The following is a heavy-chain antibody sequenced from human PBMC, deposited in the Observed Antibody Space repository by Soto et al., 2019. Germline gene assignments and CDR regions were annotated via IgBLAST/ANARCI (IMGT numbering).Heavy chain of an antibody. D-gene: IGHD3-16*01. V-gene: IGHV3-30*18. CDR1: GFTFSSYG. J-gene: IGHJ4*02. CDR2: ISYDGSYK. CDR3: AKWNGGFDY. Sequence: QVQLVESGGGVVQPGRSLRLSGAASGFTFSSYGMHWVRQAPGTGLEWVAVISYDGSYKYYADSVKSRFTISRDNSKNPLYLQMNRLRAEDTAVYYCAKWNGGFDYWGQGTLGTVSS.